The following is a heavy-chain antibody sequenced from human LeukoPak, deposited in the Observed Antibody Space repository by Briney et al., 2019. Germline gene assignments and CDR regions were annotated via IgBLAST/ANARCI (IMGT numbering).Heavy chain of an antibody. D-gene: IGHD1-26*01. CDR3: ARGLFTGGTYYAY. Sequence: GGSLRLSCAASGFTFSSYGMHWVRQAPGKGLEWVAVISFDGNNKKYADSVKGRFTISRDNSENTLYLQMNSLRAVDTAVYYCARGLFTGGTYYAYWGQGTLVTVSS. V-gene: IGHV3-30*03. CDR1: GFTFSSYG. J-gene: IGHJ4*02. CDR2: ISFDGNNK.